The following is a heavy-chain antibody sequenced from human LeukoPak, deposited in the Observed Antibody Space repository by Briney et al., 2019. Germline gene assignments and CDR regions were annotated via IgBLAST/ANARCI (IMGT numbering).Heavy chain of an antibody. V-gene: IGHV4-59*11. CDR2: IYYSGCT. CDR3: ARGFTYYDFWSGAALFDY. Sequence: SETLSLTCTVSGGSISSHYWSWIRQPPGKGLEWIGYIYYSGCTNYNPSLKSRVTISVDTSKNQFSLKLSSVTAADTAVYYCARGFTYYDFWSGAALFDYWGQGTLVTVSS. J-gene: IGHJ4*02. D-gene: IGHD3-3*01. CDR1: GGSISSHY.